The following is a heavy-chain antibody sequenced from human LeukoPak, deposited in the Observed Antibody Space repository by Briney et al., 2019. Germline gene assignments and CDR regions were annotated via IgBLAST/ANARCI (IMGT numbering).Heavy chain of an antibody. CDR3: TRQSQACSTGSCYVVS. J-gene: IGHJ5*01. D-gene: IGHD2-15*01. V-gene: IGHV5-51*01. Sequence: GESLKISCEGSGYTFRSCWIGWVRQMPGKDLEWMGMIYPDDSDTRYSPSFQGQVTFSADLSLNTAYLQWISLEASDTAIYYCTRQSQACSTGSCYVVSWGQGTQVTVSS. CDR2: IYPDDSDT. CDR1: GYTFRSCW.